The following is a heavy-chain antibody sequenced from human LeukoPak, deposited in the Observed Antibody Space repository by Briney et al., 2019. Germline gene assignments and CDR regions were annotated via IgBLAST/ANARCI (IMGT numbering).Heavy chain of an antibody. CDR1: GYTFTGYV. CDR2: INGGNGNT. J-gene: IGHJ6*02. Sequence: ASVKDSCKASGYTFTGYVIHWVRQAPGQRPEWMGWINGGNGNTKYSQKFQGRVAITRDTSASTAYMELSSLGSEDTAVYYCARDPSFYGMDVWGQGTTVTVSS. D-gene: IGHD1-7*01. V-gene: IGHV1-3*01. CDR3: ARDPSFYGMDV.